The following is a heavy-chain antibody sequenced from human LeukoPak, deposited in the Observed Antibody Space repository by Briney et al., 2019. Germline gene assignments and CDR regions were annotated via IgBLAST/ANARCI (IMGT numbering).Heavy chain of an antibody. CDR2: IFYSGST. J-gene: IGHJ4*02. CDR3: ARDLYGGNSESY. D-gene: IGHD4-23*01. V-gene: IGHV4-59*01. Sequence: SETLSLTCTVSGGSITNYYCSWIRQPPGKGLEWIGYIFYSGSTHYSPSLKSRVTISAETSNNQFSLKLTSVTAADTAVYDCARDLYGGNSESYWGQGTLVTVSS. CDR1: GGSITNYY.